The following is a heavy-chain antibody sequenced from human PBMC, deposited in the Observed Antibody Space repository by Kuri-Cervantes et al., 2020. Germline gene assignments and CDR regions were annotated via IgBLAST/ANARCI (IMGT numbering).Heavy chain of an antibody. J-gene: IGHJ4*02. CDR2: ISYDGSNK. D-gene: IGHD2-2*02. CDR1: GFTFSSYG. V-gene: IGHV3-30*03. Sequence: LSLTCAASGFTFSSYGMHWVRQAPGKGLEWVAVISYDGSNKYYADSVKGRFTISRDNSKNTLYLQMNSLRAEDTAVYYCARDFGYQLLYRVVDYWGQGTLVTVSS. CDR3: ARDFGYQLLYRVVDY.